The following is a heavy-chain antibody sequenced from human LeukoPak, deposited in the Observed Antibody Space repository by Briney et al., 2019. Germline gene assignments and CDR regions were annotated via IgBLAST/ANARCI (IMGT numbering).Heavy chain of an antibody. CDR3: AGSLGYYTSNVCYLKY. Sequence: VASVKVSCMTSGYRENFYGITWVRQVAGQGLEWMGWISAQHGQTEYAPNSQDRVTMTTDTYTNTAYMELRSLRSDDTAVYYCAGSLGYYTSNVCYLKYWGQGTLVTVSS. D-gene: IGHD2-8*01. J-gene: IGHJ4*02. CDR1: GYRENFYG. V-gene: IGHV1-18*01. CDR2: ISAQHGQT.